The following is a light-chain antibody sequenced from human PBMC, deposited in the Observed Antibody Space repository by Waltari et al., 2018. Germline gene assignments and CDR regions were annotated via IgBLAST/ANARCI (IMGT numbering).Light chain of an antibody. Sequence: IVLTQSPATLSFSPGERPTLSRRASQSISTYLAWYQQKPGQAPRLLISDASYRATGIPARFSGSGSGTDFTLTISSLEPEDFAVYYCQQRSDLPPITFGQGTKVEI. CDR1: QSISTY. CDR2: DAS. V-gene: IGKV3-11*01. J-gene: IGKJ1*01. CDR3: QQRSDLPPIT.